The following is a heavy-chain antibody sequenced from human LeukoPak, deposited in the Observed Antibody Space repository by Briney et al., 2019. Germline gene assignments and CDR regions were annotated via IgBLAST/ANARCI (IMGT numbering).Heavy chain of an antibody. CDR3: ARDSHGDYVDFDY. J-gene: IGHJ4*02. D-gene: IGHD4-17*01. Sequence: GGSLRLSCAASGFTFSSYWMHWVRQAPGKGLVLVSRINSDGSSTSYADSVKGRFTISRDNAKNTLYLQMNSLRAEDTAVYYCARDSHGDYVDFDYWGQGTLVTVSS. CDR2: INSDGSST. CDR1: GFTFSSYW. V-gene: IGHV3-74*01.